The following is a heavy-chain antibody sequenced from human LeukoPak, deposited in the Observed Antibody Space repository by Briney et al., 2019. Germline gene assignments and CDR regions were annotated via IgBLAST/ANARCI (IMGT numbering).Heavy chain of an antibody. V-gene: IGHV4-61*01. D-gene: IGHD3-16*01. CDR2: IYYSGST. CDR1: GGSISSGSYY. J-gene: IGHJ4*02. Sequence: SETLSLTCTVSGGSISSGSYYWSWIRQPPGKGLEWIGYIYYSGSTNYNPSLKSRVTISVDTSKNQFSLMLSSVTAADTAVYYCARGWGYFDYWGQGTLVTVSS. CDR3: ARGWGYFDY.